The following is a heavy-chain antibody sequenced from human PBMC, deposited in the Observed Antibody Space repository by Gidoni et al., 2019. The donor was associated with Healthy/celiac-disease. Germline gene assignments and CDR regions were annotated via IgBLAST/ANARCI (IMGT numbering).Heavy chain of an antibody. CDR1: GFTFSSYG. J-gene: IGHJ4*02. CDR2: IWYDGSNK. CDR3: ATPGYSSGWFEIDY. V-gene: IGHV3-33*01. D-gene: IGHD6-19*01. Sequence: QVQLVESGGGVVQPGRSLRLSCAASGFTFSSYGMHWVRQAPGKGLECVAVIWYDGSNKYYADSVKGRFTISRDNSKNTLYLQMNSLRAEDTAVYYCATPGYSSGWFEIDYWGQGTLVTVSS.